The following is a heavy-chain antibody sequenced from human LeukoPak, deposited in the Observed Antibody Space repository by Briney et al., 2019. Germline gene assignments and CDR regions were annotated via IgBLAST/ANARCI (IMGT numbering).Heavy chain of an antibody. CDR2: INHSGST. J-gene: IGHJ4*02. D-gene: IGHD6-13*01. CDR3: ARSFLDQRSSWADS. V-gene: IGHV4-34*01. Sequence: SETLSLTCAVYGGSFSGYYWSWIRQPPGKGLEWIGEINHSGSTNYNPSLKSRVTISVDTSKNQFSLKLSSVTAADTAVYYCARSFLDQRSSWADSWGQGTLVTISS. CDR1: GGSFSGYY.